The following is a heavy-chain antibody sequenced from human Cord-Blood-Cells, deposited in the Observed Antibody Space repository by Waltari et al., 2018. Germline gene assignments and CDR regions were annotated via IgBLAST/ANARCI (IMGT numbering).Heavy chain of an antibody. CDR2: INHSGST. CDR1: GGSFRGYY. J-gene: IGHJ4*02. D-gene: IGHD1-26*01. CDR3: ARTVYSGSSFDY. V-gene: IGHV4-34*01. Sequence: QVQLQQWGAGLLKPSETLSLTCAVYGGSFRGYYWSRLRQPPGKGLEWIGEINHSGSTNYNPSLKSRVTISVDTSKNQFSLKLSSVTAADTAVYYCARTVYSGSSFDYWGQGTLVTVSS.